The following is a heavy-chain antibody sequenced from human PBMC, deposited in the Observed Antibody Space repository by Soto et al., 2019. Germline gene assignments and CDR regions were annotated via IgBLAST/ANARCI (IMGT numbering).Heavy chain of an antibody. D-gene: IGHD6-19*01. CDR3: AKLASTIAVADYYYYGMDV. CDR1: GSTFNNYA. Sequence: VGSLRLSCAASGSTFNNYAMTWVRQAPGKGLEWVSAISGSGGSTYYADSVKGRFTISRDNSKNTLYLQMNSLRAEDTAVYYCAKLASTIAVADYYYYGMDVWGQGTTVTVSS. J-gene: IGHJ6*02. CDR2: ISGSGGST. V-gene: IGHV3-23*01.